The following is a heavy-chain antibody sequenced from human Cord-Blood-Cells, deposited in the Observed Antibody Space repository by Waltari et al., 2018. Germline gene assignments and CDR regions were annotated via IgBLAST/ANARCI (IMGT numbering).Heavy chain of an antibody. CDR3: ASRYCSGGSCPYYFDY. J-gene: IGHJ4*02. CDR2: IYYSGST. Sequence: QVQLQESGPGLVKPSQTLYLTCTVSGGSISSGDYYWSWIRQPPGKGLEWIGYIYYSGSTYYNPSLKSRVTISVDTSKNQFSLKLSSVTAADTAVYYCASRYCSGGSCPYYFDYWGQGTLVTVSS. V-gene: IGHV4-30-4*01. D-gene: IGHD2-15*01. CDR1: GGSISSGDYY.